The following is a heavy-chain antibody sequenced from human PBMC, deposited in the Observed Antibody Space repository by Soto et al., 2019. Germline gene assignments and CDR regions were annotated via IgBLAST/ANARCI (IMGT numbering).Heavy chain of an antibody. CDR2: IYYTGST. CDR3: ARIEMASIK. CDR1: GSSIRSGGYY. J-gene: IGHJ4*02. V-gene: IGHV4-31*03. Sequence: TLSLTCSVAGSSIRSGGYYWSWLRQSPGKGLEWIGHIYYTGSTFYSPSLKSRLTISLDTSKNQFSLDLRSVTAADTAMYYCARIEMASIKWGRGTLVTVSS.